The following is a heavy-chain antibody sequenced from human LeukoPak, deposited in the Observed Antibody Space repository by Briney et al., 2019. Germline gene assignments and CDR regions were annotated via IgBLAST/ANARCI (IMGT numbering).Heavy chain of an antibody. CDR3: ATPLDYYDSSGYHQGGD. J-gene: IGHJ4*02. Sequence: GGSLRLSCAASRFTFSNYWMTWVRQAPGKGLEWVANIKEDGSKKNYVDSVKGRFTISRDNARNSLYLQMNSLRAEDTAVYYSATPLDYYDSSGYHQGGDWGQGTLVAVSS. CDR2: IKEDGSKK. D-gene: IGHD3-22*01. V-gene: IGHV3-7*03. CDR1: RFTFSNYW.